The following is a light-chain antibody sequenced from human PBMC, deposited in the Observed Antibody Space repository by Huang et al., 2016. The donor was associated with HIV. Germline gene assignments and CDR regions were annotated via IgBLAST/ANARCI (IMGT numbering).Light chain of an antibody. CDR2: WAC. CDR1: QTILHDSDSRNF. Sequence: DIVMTQSPDSLAVSLGGRATINCKSSQTILHDSDSRNFLAWYQEKPGQPPKLLIHWACIRKSGVPDRFIGSGSGTDFTLTISSLQAEDVAVYYCQQYYSSPFTFGPGTNVDI. J-gene: IGKJ3*01. V-gene: IGKV4-1*01. CDR3: QQYYSSPFT.